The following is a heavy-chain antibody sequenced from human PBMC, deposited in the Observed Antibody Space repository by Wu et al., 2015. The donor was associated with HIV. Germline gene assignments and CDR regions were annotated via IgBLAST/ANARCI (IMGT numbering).Heavy chain of an antibody. Sequence: QVQLVQSGAEVAKPGASVRVSCQTSGYSFTAHYIHWVRQAPGQGLEWMGWINPDTGVTNYARKFQGRVTITADESTSTAYMELSSLRSDDTAVYFCAREGGILPAARFTFDIWGQGTLVTVS. CDR1: GYSFTAHY. V-gene: IGHV1-2*02. J-gene: IGHJ3*02. CDR2: INPDTGVT. CDR3: AREGGILPAARFTFDI. D-gene: IGHD2-2*01.